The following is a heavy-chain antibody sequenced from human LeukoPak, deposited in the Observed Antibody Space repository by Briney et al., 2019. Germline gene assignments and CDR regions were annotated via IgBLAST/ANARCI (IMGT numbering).Heavy chain of an antibody. J-gene: IGHJ5*02. D-gene: IGHD3-9*01. CDR1: GGTFSSYA. CDR2: IIPILGIA. V-gene: IGHV1-69*04. Sequence: ASVTVSFKASGGTFSSYAISWVRQAPGQGVEWMGRIIPILGIANYAQKFQGRVTITADKSTGTAYMELSSLRSEDTAVYYCARSILTGYYSAIGSWGQGTLVTVSS. CDR3: ARSILTGYYSAIGS.